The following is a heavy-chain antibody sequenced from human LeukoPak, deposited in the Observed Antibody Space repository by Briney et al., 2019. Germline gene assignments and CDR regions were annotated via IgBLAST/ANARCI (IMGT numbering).Heavy chain of an antibody. CDR2: ISYDGSNK. Sequence: GRSLRLSCAASGFTFSSYGIHWVRQAPGKGLEWVAVISYDGSNKYYADSVKGRFAISRDNSKKTLYMQMNSLRAEDTAVYYCAREGGDGYNLSYWGQGTLVAVSS. V-gene: IGHV3-30*03. J-gene: IGHJ4*02. CDR3: AREGGDGYNLSY. CDR1: GFTFSSYG. D-gene: IGHD5-24*01.